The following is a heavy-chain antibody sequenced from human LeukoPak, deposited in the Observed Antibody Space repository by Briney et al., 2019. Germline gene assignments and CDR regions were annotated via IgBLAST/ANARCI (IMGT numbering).Heavy chain of an antibody. CDR3: AKGYDSSGYRYYFDY. V-gene: IGHV3-23*01. J-gene: IGHJ4*02. Sequence: GGSLRLSCAASGFTFSSYAMSWVRQAPGKGLEWVSAISGSGGSTYSADSVKGRFTISRDNSKNTLYLQMNSLRAEDTAVYYCAKGYDSSGYRYYFDYWGQGTLVTVSS. CDR1: GFTFSSYA. CDR2: ISGSGGST. D-gene: IGHD3-22*01.